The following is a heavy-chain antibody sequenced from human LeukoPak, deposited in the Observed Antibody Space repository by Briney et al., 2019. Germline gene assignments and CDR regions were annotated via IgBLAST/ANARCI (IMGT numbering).Heavy chain of an antibody. Sequence: GGSLRLSCAASGFTFSSYGMHWVRQAPGKGLEWVAVISYDGSNKYYADSVKGRFTISRDNSKNTLYLQMNSLRAEDTAVYYCAKDRAEVYYDILTGQPGEDAFDIWGQGTMVTVSS. CDR3: AKDRAEVYYDILTGQPGEDAFDI. CDR2: ISYDGSNK. CDR1: GFTFSSYG. D-gene: IGHD3-9*01. V-gene: IGHV3-30*18. J-gene: IGHJ3*02.